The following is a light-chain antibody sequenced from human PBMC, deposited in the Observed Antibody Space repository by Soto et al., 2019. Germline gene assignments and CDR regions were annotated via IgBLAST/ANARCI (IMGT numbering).Light chain of an antibody. CDR1: QSVSRC. J-gene: IGKJ1*01. CDR2: DAS. V-gene: IGKV3-11*01. Sequence: EIVLTQSPATLSLPPGERANLSCRASQSVSRCLAWYQQRPGQAPRLLIYDASSRATGISVRFSGSGSGTDFTLTISSLEPEDFAVYYCQQCSNYPWTFGQGTKVDIK. CDR3: QQCSNYPWT.